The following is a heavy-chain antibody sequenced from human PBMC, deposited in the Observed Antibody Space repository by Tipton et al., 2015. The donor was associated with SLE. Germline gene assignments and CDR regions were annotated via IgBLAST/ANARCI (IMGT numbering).Heavy chain of an antibody. CDR1: GFTFSSYA. CDR3: ARVPGAFDI. J-gene: IGHJ3*02. V-gene: IGHV3-30-3*01. CDR2: ISYDGSNK. Sequence: SLRLSCAVSGFTFSSYAMHWVRQAPGKGLEWVSLISYDGSNKYYADSVKGRFTISRDNSKKTLYLQMNSLRAEDTAVYYCARVPGAFDIWGQGTMVTVSS.